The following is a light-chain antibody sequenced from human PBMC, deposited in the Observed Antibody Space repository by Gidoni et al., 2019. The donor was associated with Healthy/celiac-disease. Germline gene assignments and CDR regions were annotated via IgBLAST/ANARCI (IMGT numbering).Light chain of an antibody. CDR3: QSYDSSLSRV. V-gene: IGLV1-40*01. CDR2: GNS. Sequence: HSVLTQPPSASVAPGPRVTIYCTWISSNIGAGYDVHWYQQLPVTAPKLRIYGNSNRPSGVPDRFSGSKSGTSASLAISGLQAEDEADYYCQSYDSSLSRVFGTGTKVTVL. J-gene: IGLJ1*01. CDR1: SSNIGAGYD.